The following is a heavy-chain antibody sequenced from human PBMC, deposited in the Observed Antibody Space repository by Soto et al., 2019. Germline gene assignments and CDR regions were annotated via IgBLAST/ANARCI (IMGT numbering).Heavy chain of an antibody. Sequence: QLQLQESGSGLVKPSQTLSLTCAVSGGSISSGGFSWSWIRQPPGKGLESIGYTYHSGSTYYNPSLKXPXTXSXXRSKNPFSLKLSSVTAADTAVYYCAGGIAARPLGYWGQGTLVTVSS. CDR1: GGSISSGGFS. J-gene: IGHJ4*02. CDR3: AGGIAARPLGY. V-gene: IGHV4-30-2*01. D-gene: IGHD6-6*01. CDR2: TYHSGST.